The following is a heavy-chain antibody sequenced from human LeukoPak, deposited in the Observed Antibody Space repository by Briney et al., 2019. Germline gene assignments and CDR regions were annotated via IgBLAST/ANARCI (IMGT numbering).Heavy chain of an antibody. D-gene: IGHD3-10*01. Sequence: GGSLRLSCAASGFIFSNYAMTWVRQAPGKGLEYISSITDSGGSAYYADSVKGRFTLSRDNSRDPLYLHLHSLRAEDTALYYCAKGGLGQASGLDVWSQGTTVIDSS. CDR2: ITDSGGSA. V-gene: IGHV3-23*01. CDR1: GFIFSNYA. J-gene: IGHJ6*02. CDR3: AKGGLGQASGLDV.